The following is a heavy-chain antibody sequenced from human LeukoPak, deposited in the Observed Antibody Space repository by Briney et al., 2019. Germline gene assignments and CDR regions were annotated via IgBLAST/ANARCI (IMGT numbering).Heavy chain of an antibody. CDR1: GGSIGSSNYY. D-gene: IGHD6-13*01. J-gene: IGHJ3*02. CDR2: IYTSEST. Sequence: SQTLSLTCSVSGGSIGSSNYYWSWIRQPAGKGPEWIGRIYTSESTNYNPSLKSRVTISVDTSRNQFSLKVSSVTAADTAVYYCARTKQLDTSVEAFDIWGQGTMVTVSS. CDR3: ARTKQLDTSVEAFDI. V-gene: IGHV4-61*02.